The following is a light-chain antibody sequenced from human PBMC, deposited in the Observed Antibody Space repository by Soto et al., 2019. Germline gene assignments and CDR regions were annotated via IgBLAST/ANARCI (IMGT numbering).Light chain of an antibody. CDR1: SSDVDAYNH. CDR2: DVS. CDR3: LSYTTSTTYV. J-gene: IGLJ1*01. Sequence: QSALTQPASVSGSPGQSITISCTGTSSDVDAYNHVSWFQHHPGKAPKLMIYDVSNRPSGVSNRFSGSKSGNTASLTISGLQAEDEADYYCLSYTTSTTYVFGTGIKVTVL. V-gene: IGLV2-14*03.